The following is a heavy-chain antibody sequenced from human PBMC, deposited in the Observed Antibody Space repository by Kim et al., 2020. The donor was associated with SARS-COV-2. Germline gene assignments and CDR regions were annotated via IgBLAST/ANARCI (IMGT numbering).Heavy chain of an antibody. CDR1: GFTFSTYA. V-gene: IGHV3-33*01. J-gene: IGHJ4*02. CDR3: ARDAATGGYFDY. CDR2: IWVDGINK. Sequence: GGSLRLSCAASGFTFSTYAMHWVRQAPGKGLEWVGIIWVDGINKYYADSVKGRFTISRDNSKTTLYLQINSLRAEDTAVYYCARDAATGGYFDYCGQGTLVTVSS. D-gene: IGHD6-25*01.